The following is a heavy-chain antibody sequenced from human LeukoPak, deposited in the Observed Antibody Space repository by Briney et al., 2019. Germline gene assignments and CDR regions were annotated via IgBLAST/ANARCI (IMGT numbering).Heavy chain of an antibody. J-gene: IGHJ6*02. CDR2: IYYSGST. D-gene: IGHD3-22*01. Sequence: SETLSLTCTVSGGSISSSSYYWGWIRQPPGMGLEWIGSIYYSGSTYYNPSLKSRVTISVDTSKNQFSLKLSSVTAADTAVYYCATIGPAGYYDSSGYYYYYYGMDVWGQGTTVTVSS. V-gene: IGHV4-39*01. CDR3: ATIGPAGYYDSSGYYYYYYGMDV. CDR1: GGSISSSSYY.